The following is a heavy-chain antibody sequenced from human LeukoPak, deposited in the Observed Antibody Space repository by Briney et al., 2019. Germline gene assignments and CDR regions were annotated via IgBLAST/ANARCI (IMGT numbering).Heavy chain of an antibody. D-gene: IGHD2-15*01. Sequence: PGGSLRLSCAASGFTFSSYGMHWVRQAPGKGLEWVAVIWYDGSNKYYADSVKGRFTISRDNSKNTLYLQMNSLRAEDTAVYYCAREGYCSGGSCYLNYYYYGMDVWGQGTTVTVCS. J-gene: IGHJ6*02. V-gene: IGHV3-33*01. CDR3: AREGYCSGGSCYLNYYYYGMDV. CDR1: GFTFSSYG. CDR2: IWYDGSNK.